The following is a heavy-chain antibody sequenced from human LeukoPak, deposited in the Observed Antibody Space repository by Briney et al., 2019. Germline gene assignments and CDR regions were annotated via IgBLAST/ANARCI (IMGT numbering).Heavy chain of an antibody. D-gene: IGHD2-2*01. V-gene: IGHV3-74*01. CDR2: IASDGSST. Sequence: PGGSLRLSCAASGFTFSSYWMNWVRQAPGKGLVWVSRIASDGSSTTYADSVKGRFTISRDNAKNSLYLQMNSLRAEDTAVYYCAREHALGDYWGQGTLVTVSS. CDR1: GFTFSSYW. J-gene: IGHJ4*02. CDR3: AREHALGDY.